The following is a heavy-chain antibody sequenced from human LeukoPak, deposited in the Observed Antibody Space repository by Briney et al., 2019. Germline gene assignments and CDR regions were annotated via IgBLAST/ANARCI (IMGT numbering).Heavy chain of an antibody. J-gene: IGHJ4*02. Sequence: GGSLRLSCAASGFTFSSYGMPWVRQAPGKGLEWVAVIWYDGSNRYYADSVKGRFTISRDNSKNTLYLQMNSLRAEDTAVYYCARDRAARLDYWGQGTLVTVSS. CDR1: GFTFSSYG. CDR3: ARDRAARLDY. CDR2: IWYDGSNR. V-gene: IGHV3-33*01. D-gene: IGHD6-6*01.